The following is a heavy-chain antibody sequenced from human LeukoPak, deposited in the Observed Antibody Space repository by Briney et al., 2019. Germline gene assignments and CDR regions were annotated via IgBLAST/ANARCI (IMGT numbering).Heavy chain of an antibody. CDR2: MNPNSGNT. Sequence: ASVTVSCKASEYTFTSHDINWVRQATGQGLEWMGWMNPNSGNTGYAQKFQGRVTMTRVTSISTAYMELNNLTSEDTAVYYCARGSWGEIAGRKSFEFWGQGSLVTVSS. CDR3: ARGSWGEIAGRKSFEF. CDR1: EYTFTSHD. V-gene: IGHV1-8*01. J-gene: IGHJ4*02. D-gene: IGHD6-6*01.